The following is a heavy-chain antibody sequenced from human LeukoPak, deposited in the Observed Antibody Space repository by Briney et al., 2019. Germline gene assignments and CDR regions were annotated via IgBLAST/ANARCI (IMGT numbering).Heavy chain of an antibody. CDR1: GFTFSSYA. D-gene: IGHD3-10*01. V-gene: IGHV3-30*04. Sequence: PGGSLRLSCAASGFTFSSYAMSWVRQAPGKGLEWVAVMSYDGSNKYYADSVKGQFTISRDNSKNTLYLQMNSLRAEDTAVYYCAGFRELKPFDYWGQGTLVTVSS. CDR3: AGFRELKPFDY. J-gene: IGHJ4*02. CDR2: MSYDGSNK.